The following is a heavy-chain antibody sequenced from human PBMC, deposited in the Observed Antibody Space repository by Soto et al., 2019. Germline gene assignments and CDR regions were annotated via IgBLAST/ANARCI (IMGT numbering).Heavy chain of an antibody. CDR3: AIGVWLDGSGCVGGDYYDTAV. J-gene: IGHJ6*02. CDR1: GYTFTSYD. V-gene: IGHV1-8*01. Sequence: ASVKVSCKASGYTFTSYDINWARQATGQGLEWMGWMNPNSGNTGYAQKFQGRVTMTRNTSISTAYMELSSLRSEETAVYSCAIGVWLDGSGCVGGDYYDTAVWG. D-gene: IGHD3-9*01. CDR2: MNPNSGNT.